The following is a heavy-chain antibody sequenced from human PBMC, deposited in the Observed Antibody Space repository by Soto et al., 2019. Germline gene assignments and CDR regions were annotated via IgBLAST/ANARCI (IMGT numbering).Heavy chain of an antibody. CDR3: ARDTPDDYGDYVIYYGMDV. Sequence: GASVKVSCKASGYTFTGYYMHWVRQAPGQGLEWMGWINPNSGGTNYAQKFQGRVTMTRDTSISTACMELSRLRSDDTAVYYCARDTPDDYGDYVIYYGMDVWGQGTTVTVSS. J-gene: IGHJ6*02. CDR2: INPNSGGT. D-gene: IGHD4-17*01. V-gene: IGHV1-2*02. CDR1: GYTFTGYY.